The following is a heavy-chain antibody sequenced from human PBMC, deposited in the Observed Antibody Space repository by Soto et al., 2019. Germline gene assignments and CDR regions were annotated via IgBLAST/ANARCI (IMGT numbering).Heavy chain of an antibody. D-gene: IGHD4-17*01. J-gene: IGHJ4*02. CDR1: GGSISSGGYY. V-gene: IGHV4-31*03. Sequence: SETLSLTCTVSGGSISSGGYYWSWIRQHPGKGLEWIGYIYYSGSTYYNPSLKCRVTISVDTSKNQFSLKLSSVTAADTAVYYCASQTHDYGDFDYWGQGTLVTVSS. CDR3: ASQTHDYGDFDY. CDR2: IYYSGST.